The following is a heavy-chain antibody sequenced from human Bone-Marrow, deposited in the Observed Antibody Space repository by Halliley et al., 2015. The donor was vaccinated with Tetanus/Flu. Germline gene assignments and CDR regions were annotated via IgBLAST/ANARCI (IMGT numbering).Heavy chain of an antibody. D-gene: IGHD3-3*01. CDR1: GGFIKSGGYY. Sequence: TLSLTCTVSGGFIKSGGYYWSWVRQHPGKGLEWIGYIYYSGTTYYNASLKSRVTISVATSKNQFSLKLSSVTVADTAVYYCARSLLFLQERVYYFDYWGQGTPVTVSS. J-gene: IGHJ4*02. CDR2: IYYSGTT. CDR3: ARSLLFLQERVYYFDY. V-gene: IGHV4-31*03.